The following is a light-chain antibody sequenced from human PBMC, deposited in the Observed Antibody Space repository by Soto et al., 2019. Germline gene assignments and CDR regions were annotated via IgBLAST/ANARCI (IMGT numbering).Light chain of an antibody. V-gene: IGKV1-39*01. J-gene: IGKJ1*01. Sequence: DIQMTQSPSSLSASARDRVTITCRASQSISSYLDWYQQKPGKAPKLLIYAASSLQSGVPSRFSGSGSGTDFTLTISSLQPEDFATYYCQQSYSTLWTFGQGTKVDIK. CDR3: QQSYSTLWT. CDR1: QSISSY. CDR2: AAS.